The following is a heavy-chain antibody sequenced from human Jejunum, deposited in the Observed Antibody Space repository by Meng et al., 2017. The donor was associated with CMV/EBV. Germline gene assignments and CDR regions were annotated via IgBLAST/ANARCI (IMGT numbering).Heavy chain of an antibody. CDR1: CCSISSGGYY. V-gene: IGHV4-31*03. Sequence: QGPLQDWGPGLVKPSQTRSLSCTVSCCSISSGGYYWSWIRQHPGKGLEWIGYIHDSGSTYYNPSLKSRVTISADTSKNQFSLKLSSVTAADTAVYYCARASYGSGSPLGESWFDPWGQGTLVTVSS. J-gene: IGHJ5*02. D-gene: IGHD3-10*01. CDR2: IHDSGST. CDR3: ARASYGSGSPLGESWFDP.